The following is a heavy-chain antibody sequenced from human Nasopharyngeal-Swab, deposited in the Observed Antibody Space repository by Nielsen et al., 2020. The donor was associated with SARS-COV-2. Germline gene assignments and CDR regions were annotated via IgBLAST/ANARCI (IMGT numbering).Heavy chain of an antibody. CDR3: ATFRAYCGGDCFRFDY. Sequence: ASVKVSCKASGYTFTSYAMHWVRQAPGQRLEWMGWINAGNGNTQYSQKFQGRVTITRDTSASTAYMELSSLRSEDTAVYYCATFRAYCGGDCFRFDYWGQGTLVTVSS. V-gene: IGHV1-3*01. CDR2: INAGNGNT. D-gene: IGHD2-21*02. J-gene: IGHJ4*02. CDR1: GYTFTSYA.